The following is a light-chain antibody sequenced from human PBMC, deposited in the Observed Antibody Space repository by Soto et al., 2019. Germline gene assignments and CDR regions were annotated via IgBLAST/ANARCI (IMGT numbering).Light chain of an antibody. CDR1: QSISNY. J-gene: IGKJ1*01. Sequence: DIQMNQSPSSLSAFVGDTVTITCRASQSISNYLNWYQHKPGKAPKLLIYLASSLQNGVPSRFRGSGSGTEFSLTISGLQPEDFAPYSCQQSYSTPRWSFGQGTKVE. CDR2: LAS. V-gene: IGKV1-39*01. CDR3: QQSYSTPRWS.